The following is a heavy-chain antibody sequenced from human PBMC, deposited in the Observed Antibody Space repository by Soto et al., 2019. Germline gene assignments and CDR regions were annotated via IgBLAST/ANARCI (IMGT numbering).Heavy chain of an antibody. CDR3: ARDGSGRNWFDP. Sequence: GASVKVSSKASGYTFTGYYMHSVRQAPGQGLEWMGWINPNSGGTNHAQKFQGWVTMTRDTSISTAYMELSRLRSDDTAVYYCARDGSGRNWFDPWGQGTLVTVSS. V-gene: IGHV1-2*04. J-gene: IGHJ5*02. CDR1: GYTFTGYY. CDR2: INPNSGGT. D-gene: IGHD1-26*01.